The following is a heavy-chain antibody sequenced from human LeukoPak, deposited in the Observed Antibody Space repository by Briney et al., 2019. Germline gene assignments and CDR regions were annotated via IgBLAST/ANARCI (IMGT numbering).Heavy chain of an antibody. CDR3: ARVLNTNYDY. Sequence: SETLSLTCTVSGYSISSGYYWGWIRQPPGKGLEWIGSIYHSGSTYYNPSLKSRVTISVDTSKNQFSLKLSSVTAADTTVYHCARVLNTNYDYWGQGTLVTVSS. D-gene: IGHD2-8*01. V-gene: IGHV4-38-2*02. CDR1: GYSISSGYY. J-gene: IGHJ4*02. CDR2: IYHSGST.